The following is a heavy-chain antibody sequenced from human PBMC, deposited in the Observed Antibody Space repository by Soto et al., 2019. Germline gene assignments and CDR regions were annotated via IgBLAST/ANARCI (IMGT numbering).Heavy chain of an antibody. CDR2: IYYSGST. CDR3: ARLGPDYGSGSYYKWIYDY. J-gene: IGHJ4*02. D-gene: IGHD3-10*01. V-gene: IGHV4-59*01. Sequence: QVQLQESGPGLVKPSETLSLTCTVSGGSISSYYWSWIRQPPGQGLEWIGYIYYSGSTNYNPSLKSRVPISVDSSKSQCPLMLSSLAAADTSVYSCARLGPDYGSGSYYKWIYDYWGQGTLVTVSS. CDR1: GGSISSYY.